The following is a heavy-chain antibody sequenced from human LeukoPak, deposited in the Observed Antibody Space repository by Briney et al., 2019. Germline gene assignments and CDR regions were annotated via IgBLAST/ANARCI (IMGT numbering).Heavy chain of an antibody. CDR3: SSTIRGWYGVGDY. J-gene: IGHJ4*02. CDR1: GGSISSSSYS. D-gene: IGHD6-19*01. CDR2: SSYSGST. Sequence: SETLSLTCTVSGGSISSSSYSWGWIRPPPGKGLECIGSSSYSGSTYYNPSLKSRVTISVDASKNQFSLNLNSVTAADTAVYYCSSTIRGWYGVGDYWGQGVLVTVSS. V-gene: IGHV4-39*01.